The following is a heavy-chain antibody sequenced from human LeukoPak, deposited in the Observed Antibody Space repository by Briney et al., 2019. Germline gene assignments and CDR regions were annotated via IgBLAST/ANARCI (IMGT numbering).Heavy chain of an antibody. V-gene: IGHV4-4*07. CDR1: GGSISSYY. CDR3: ARDGYNQFDY. J-gene: IGHJ4*02. CDR2: IYASGST. D-gene: IGHD5-24*01. Sequence: SETLSLTCTVHGGSISSYYWSWIRQPAGKGLEWIGRIYASGSTNYNPSLKSRVTMSVDTSKNQFSLKLSSETAADTAVYYCARDGYNQFDYWGQGTLVTVSS.